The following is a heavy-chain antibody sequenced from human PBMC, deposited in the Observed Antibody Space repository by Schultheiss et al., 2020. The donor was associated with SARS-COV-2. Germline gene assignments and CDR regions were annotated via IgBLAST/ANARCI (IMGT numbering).Heavy chain of an antibody. CDR2: IFASGST. CDR3: ARHPLPLTMSGVAPYFYHGMDV. Sequence: SQTLSLTCTVSGGSISRGSYYWTWVRQPAGKGLEWIGRIFASGSTHYNPSLKSRVTMSLDTSKNQFSLRLNSVTAADAAVYYCARHPLPLTMSGVAPYFYHGMDVWGQGTTVTVSS. D-gene: IGHD3-3*01. CDR1: GGSISRGSYY. V-gene: IGHV4-61*02. J-gene: IGHJ6*02.